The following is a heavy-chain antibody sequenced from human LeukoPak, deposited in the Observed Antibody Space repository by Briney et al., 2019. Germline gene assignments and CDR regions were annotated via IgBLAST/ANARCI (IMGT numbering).Heavy chain of an antibody. CDR1: GFTFSSYG. Sequence: PGGSLRLSCAASGFTFSSYGMHWVRQAPGKGLEWVAVISYDGSNKYYADSVKGRFTISRDNSKNTLYLQMNSLRAEDTAVYYCAKDRIGYCSGGSCYSGVPPAYYYYCMDVGGQGTTVTVSS. D-gene: IGHD2-15*01. J-gene: IGHJ6*02. CDR2: ISYDGSNK. CDR3: AKDRIGYCSGGSCYSGVPPAYYYYCMDV. V-gene: IGHV3-30*18.